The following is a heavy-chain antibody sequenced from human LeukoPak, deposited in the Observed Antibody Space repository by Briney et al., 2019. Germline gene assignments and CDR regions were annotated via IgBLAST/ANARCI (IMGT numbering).Heavy chain of an antibody. CDR1: RWFISGHY. Sequence: PWETLSLTCICSRWFISGHYWDWLGQPPGKGLEWIGYIYYSGSSTHNPSLQSRVTMSVDTPKNQFSLKLRYLTAADTAVYYYARDNQPGYNWRSGTLVTVSS. D-gene: IGHD5-24*01. CDR3: ARDNQPGYN. J-gene: IGHJ4*02. CDR2: IYYSGSS. V-gene: IGHV4-59*11.